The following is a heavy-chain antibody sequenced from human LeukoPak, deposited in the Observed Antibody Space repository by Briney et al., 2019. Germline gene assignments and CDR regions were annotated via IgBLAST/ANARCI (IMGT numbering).Heavy chain of an antibody. CDR1: GGSISSGDYY. Sequence: PSETLSLTCTVSGGSISSGDYYWSWIRQPPGKGLEWIGYIYYSGSTYYNPSLKSRVTISVDTSKNQYSLKLSSVTAADTAVYYCARGIYGSGSYYNGWGQGTLVTVSS. CDR2: IYYSGST. D-gene: IGHD3-10*01. CDR3: ARGIYGSGSYYNG. V-gene: IGHV4-30-4*01. J-gene: IGHJ4*02.